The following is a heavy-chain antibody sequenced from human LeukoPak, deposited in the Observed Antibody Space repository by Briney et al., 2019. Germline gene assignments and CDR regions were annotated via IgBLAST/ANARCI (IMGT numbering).Heavy chain of an antibody. D-gene: IGHD6-13*01. CDR1: GGSISSGGYY. J-gene: IGHJ2*01. CDR3: ARVRSQQLPPWYFDL. CDR2: IYYSGST. Sequence: SETLSLTCTVSGGSISSGGYYWSWIRQHPGKGLEWIGYIYYSGSTYYNPSLKSRVTISVDTSKNQFSLKLSSMTAADTAVYYCARVRSQQLPPWYFDLWGRGTLVTVSS. V-gene: IGHV4-31*03.